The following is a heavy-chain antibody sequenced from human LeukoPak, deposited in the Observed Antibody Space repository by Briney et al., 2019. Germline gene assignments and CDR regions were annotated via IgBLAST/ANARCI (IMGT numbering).Heavy chain of an antibody. J-gene: IGHJ4*02. CDR1: GYSFTSYW. CDR2: IYPSDSDT. CDR3: ARHPDYYDSSGYQGVYDY. V-gene: IGHV5-51*01. Sequence: GESLKISCKASGYSFTSYWIGWVRQMPGKGLEWMGIIYPSDSDTRYSPSFQGQVTISADKSISTAYLQWSSPKASDTAMYYCARHPDYYDSSGYQGVYDYWGQGTLVTVSS. D-gene: IGHD3-22*01.